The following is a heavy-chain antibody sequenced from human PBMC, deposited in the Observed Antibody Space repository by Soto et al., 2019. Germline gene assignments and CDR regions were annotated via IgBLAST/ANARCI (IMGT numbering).Heavy chain of an antibody. Sequence: QITLKESGPTLVKPTQTLTLTCSFSGFSLSASGGGVGCIRQPPGRALEWLAVIYWNDDKRYSPSLKSRLTITNDTSKNQVVLTMTDMDLVDTATYFCAHMSPTTVTTFDNWGQGTLVTVSS. V-gene: IGHV2-5*01. CDR1: GFSLSASGGG. D-gene: IGHD4-17*01. J-gene: IGHJ4*02. CDR3: AHMSPTTVTTFDN. CDR2: IYWNDDK.